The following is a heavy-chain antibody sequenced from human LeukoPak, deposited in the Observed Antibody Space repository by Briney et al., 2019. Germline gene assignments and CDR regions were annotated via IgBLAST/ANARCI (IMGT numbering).Heavy chain of an antibody. J-gene: IGHJ4*02. V-gene: IGHV4-59*01. Sequence: SETLSLTCTVSGGSISSYYWSWIRQPPGKGLEWIGYIYYSGSTNYNPSLKSRVTISVDTSKNQFSLKLSSVTAADTAVYYCARHNYYGSGSPDYWGQGTLVTVS. CDR3: ARHNYYGSGSPDY. CDR1: GGSISSYY. D-gene: IGHD3-10*01. CDR2: IYYSGST.